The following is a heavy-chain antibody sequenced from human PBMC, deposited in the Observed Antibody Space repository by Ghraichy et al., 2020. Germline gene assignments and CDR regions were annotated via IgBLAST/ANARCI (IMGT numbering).Heavy chain of an antibody. CDR3: AKGGIVGANRN. V-gene: IGHV3-23*01. J-gene: IGHJ4*02. Sequence: LSLTCAASGFTFSSYAMSWVRQAPGKGLEWVSAISVGGGSTYYADSVKGRFTISRDTSKNTLNLQMNSLRAEDTAMYYCAKGGIVGANRNWGQGTLVTVSS. CDR1: GFTFSSYA. CDR2: ISVGGGST. D-gene: IGHD1-26*01.